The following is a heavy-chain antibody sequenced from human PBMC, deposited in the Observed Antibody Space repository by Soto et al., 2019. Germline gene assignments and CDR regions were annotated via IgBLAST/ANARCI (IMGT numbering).Heavy chain of an antibody. D-gene: IGHD3-22*01. CDR3: ARAYYYDSSGYKNFDY. CDR2: INHSGST. Sequence: PSETLSLTCAVYGGSFSGYYWSWIRQPPGKGLEWIGEINHSGSTNYNPSLKSRVTISVDTSKNQFSLKLSSVTAADTAVYYCARAYYYDSSGYKNFDYWGQGTLVTVSS. J-gene: IGHJ4*02. V-gene: IGHV4-34*01. CDR1: GGSFSGYY.